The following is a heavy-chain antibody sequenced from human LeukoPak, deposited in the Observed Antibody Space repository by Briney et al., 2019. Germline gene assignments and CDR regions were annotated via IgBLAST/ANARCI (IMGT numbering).Heavy chain of an antibody. D-gene: IGHD2-2*01. CDR3: ARALGYCSSTSCLYMDV. CDR1: GGSISSGRYS. J-gene: IGHJ6*03. CDR2: IYTSGST. Sequence: SQTRSLTCTAPGGSISSGRYSWSWIRQPAGKGLEWIGRIYTSGSTNYNPSLKSRVTISVDTSKNQFSLKLSSVTAADTAVYYCARALGYCSSTSCLYMDVWGKGTTVTVSS. V-gene: IGHV4-61*02.